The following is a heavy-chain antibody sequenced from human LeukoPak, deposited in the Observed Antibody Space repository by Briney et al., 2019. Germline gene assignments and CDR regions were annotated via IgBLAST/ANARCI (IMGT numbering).Heavy chain of an antibody. V-gene: IGHV1-2*06. Sequence: GASVKVSCKASGYKFSDYYMHWVRQAPGQGLEWMERINPNSGGTNYAQKFQGRVTMTRDTSISTAYMELTRLTSDDTAVYYCARERAVQGYCSGGRSYINDYWGQGTLVTVSS. J-gene: IGHJ4*02. CDR1: GYKFSDYY. CDR2: INPNSGGT. CDR3: ARERAVQGYCSGGRSYINDY. D-gene: IGHD2-15*01.